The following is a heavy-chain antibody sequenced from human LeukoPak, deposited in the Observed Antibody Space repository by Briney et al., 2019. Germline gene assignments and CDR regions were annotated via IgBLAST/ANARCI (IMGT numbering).Heavy chain of an antibody. CDR1: GFTLSSLA. J-gene: IGHJ4*02. Sequence: GGSLRLSCAASGFTLSSLAMHWVGQAPGKGREWVSSSGTRSGTKYDADSVMGRFTISRDSAMTSVSLQINSLRAEDTAVYYCLLQMTYGELSDPDFRGQGTLVTVSS. CDR2: SGTRSGTK. D-gene: IGHD3-16*02. V-gene: IGHV3-21*01. CDR3: LLQMTYGELSDPDF.